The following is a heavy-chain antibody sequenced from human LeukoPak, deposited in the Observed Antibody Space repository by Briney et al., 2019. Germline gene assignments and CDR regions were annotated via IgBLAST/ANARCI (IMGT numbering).Heavy chain of an antibody. CDR3: ARDRSGWYGGPSKY. J-gene: IGHJ4*02. Sequence: GGSLRLSCAASGFTLSSYAMSWVRQAPGKGLEWVSLISGNAGSTYYADSVKGRFTISRDNSKNTLYLQMNSLRAEDTAVYYCARDRSGWYGGPSKYWGQGTLVTVSS. V-gene: IGHV3-23*01. CDR2: ISGNAGST. D-gene: IGHD6-19*01. CDR1: GFTLSSYA.